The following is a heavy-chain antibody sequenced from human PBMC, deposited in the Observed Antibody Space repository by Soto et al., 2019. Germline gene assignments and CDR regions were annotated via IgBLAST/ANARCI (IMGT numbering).Heavy chain of an antibody. CDR3: AREMIGSGSYDY. J-gene: IGHJ4*02. D-gene: IGHD3-10*01. V-gene: IGHV3-21*01. CDR1: VFTFSSYS. CDR2: ISGNSNYM. Sequence: PWWSLRLSCSASVFTFSSYSMNWLRQAPGKGLEWVSSISGNSNYMYYADSVKGRFTISRDNAKNSLYLQMNSLRAEDTAVYYCAREMIGSGSYDYWGQGILVTVSS.